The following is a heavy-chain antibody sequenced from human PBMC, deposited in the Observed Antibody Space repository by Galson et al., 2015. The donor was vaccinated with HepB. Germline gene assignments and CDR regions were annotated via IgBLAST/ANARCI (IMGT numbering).Heavy chain of an antibody. V-gene: IGHV1-3*01. J-gene: IGHJ3*02. D-gene: IGHD3-22*01. CDR2: INAGNGNT. Sequence: SVKVSCKASGYTFTSYAMHWVRQAPGQRLEWMGWINAGNGNTKYSQKFQGRVTITRDTSASTAYMELSSLRSEDTAMYYCARHLRGIVVVIHDAFDIWGQGTMVTVSS. CDR1: GYTFTSYA. CDR3: ARHLRGIVVVIHDAFDI.